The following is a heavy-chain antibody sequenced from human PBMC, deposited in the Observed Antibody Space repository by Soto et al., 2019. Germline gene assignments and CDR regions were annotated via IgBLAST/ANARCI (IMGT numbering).Heavy chain of an antibody. CDR3: ARARADYYDSRGPTGLPPCGAFDI. V-gene: IGHV3-21*01. CDR1: GFTFSSYS. CDR2: ISSSSSYI. Sequence: GGSLRPSCAASGFTFSSYSMNWVRQAQGKGLEWVSSISSSSSYIYYADSVKGRFTISRDNAKNSLYLQMNSLRAEDTAVYYCARARADYYDSRGPTGLPPCGAFDIWGQGTMVTVSS. D-gene: IGHD3-22*01. J-gene: IGHJ3*02.